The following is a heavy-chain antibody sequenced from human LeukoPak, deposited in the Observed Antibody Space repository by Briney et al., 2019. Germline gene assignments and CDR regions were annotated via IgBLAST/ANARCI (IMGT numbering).Heavy chain of an antibody. CDR3: ARNPITMVRGVINYYCYGMDV. Sequence: PSETLSLTCTVSGGSTSSGGYYWSWIRQHPGKGLEWIGYIYYSGSTYYNPSLKSRVTISVDTSKNQFSLKLSSVTAADTAVYYCARNPITMVRGVINYYCYGMDVWGQGTTVTVSS. J-gene: IGHJ6*02. CDR2: IYYSGST. V-gene: IGHV4-31*03. D-gene: IGHD3-10*01. CDR1: GGSTSSGGYY.